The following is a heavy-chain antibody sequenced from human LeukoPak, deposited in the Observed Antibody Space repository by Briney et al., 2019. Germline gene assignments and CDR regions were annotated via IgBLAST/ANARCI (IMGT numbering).Heavy chain of an antibody. J-gene: IGHJ4*02. CDR2: ISSSSSYI. V-gene: IGHV3-21*01. Sequence: PGGSLRPSCAASGFTFSSYSMNWVRQAPGKGLEWVSSISSSSSYIYYADSVKGRFTISRDNARNSLYLQMNSLRAEDTAVYYCAREDTAMVDYWGQGTLVTVSS. CDR1: GFTFSSYS. CDR3: AREDTAMVDY. D-gene: IGHD5-18*01.